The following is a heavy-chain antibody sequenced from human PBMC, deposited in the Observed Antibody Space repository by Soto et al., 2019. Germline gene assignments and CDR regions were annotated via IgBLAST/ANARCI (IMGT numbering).Heavy chain of an antibody. CDR1: GGTINSTSYY. D-gene: IGHD3-22*01. J-gene: IGHJ4*02. CDR2: IYYSGST. Sequence: QLQLQESGPGLVKPSETLSLTCTVSGGTINSTSYYWGWIRQPPGKGLEWIGSIYYSGSTYYNPSPQXPVXVXADTSKNQLPLKLSSVTAADTAVYYCARLTLTLIAVWGQGTLVTVSS. V-gene: IGHV4-39*01. CDR3: ARLTLTLIAV.